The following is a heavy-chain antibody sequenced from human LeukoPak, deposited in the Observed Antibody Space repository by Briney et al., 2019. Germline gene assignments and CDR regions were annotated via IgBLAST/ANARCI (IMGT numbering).Heavy chain of an antibody. V-gene: IGHV4-34*01. CDR1: VGSFSGYY. D-gene: IGHD2-2*01. CDR2: INHSGST. CDR3: ARGGGRYCSSTSCYRMYFQH. Sequence: SETLSLTCAAYVGSFSGYYWSWIRQPPGKGLEWIGEINHSGSTNYNPSLKSRVTISVDTSKNQFSLKLSSVTAADTAVYYCARGGGRYCSSTSCYRMYFQHWGQGTLVTVSS. J-gene: IGHJ1*01.